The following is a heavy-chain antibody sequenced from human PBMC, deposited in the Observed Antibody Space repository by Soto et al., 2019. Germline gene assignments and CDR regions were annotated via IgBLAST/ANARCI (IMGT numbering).Heavy chain of an antibody. Sequence: EVQLLESGGGLVQPGGSLRLSCAASGFTFSSYAMSWVRQAPGKGLEWVSAISGSGGSTYYADSVKGRFTISRDNSKNTLYLQMNSLRAEETAVYYCAKDGGGDIVVVVAATPYYFDYWGQGTLVTVSS. D-gene: IGHD2-15*01. CDR1: GFTFSSYA. V-gene: IGHV3-23*01. CDR2: ISGSGGST. CDR3: AKDGGGDIVVVVAATPYYFDY. J-gene: IGHJ4*02.